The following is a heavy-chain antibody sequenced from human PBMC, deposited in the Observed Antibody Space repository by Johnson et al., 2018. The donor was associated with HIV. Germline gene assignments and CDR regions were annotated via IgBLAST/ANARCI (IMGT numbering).Heavy chain of an antibody. V-gene: IGHV3-48*04. J-gene: IGHJ3*02. CDR1: GFTFSSYW. CDR3: ARDTYYYDSSGYLDAFDI. CDR2: ISSSGSTI. Sequence: VQLVESGGGLVQPGGSLRLSCAASGFTFSSYWMSWVRQAPGKGLEWVSYISSSGSTIYYADSVTGRFTISRDNAKNSLYLQMNSLRAEDTAVYYCARDTYYYDSSGYLDAFDIWGQGTMVTVSS. D-gene: IGHD3-22*01.